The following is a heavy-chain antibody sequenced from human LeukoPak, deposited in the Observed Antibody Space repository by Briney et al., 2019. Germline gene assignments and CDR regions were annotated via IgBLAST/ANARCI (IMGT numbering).Heavy chain of an antibody. J-gene: IGHJ3*02. CDR1: GFTFDDYA. D-gene: IGHD1-20*01. Sequence: GGSLRLSCAASGFTFDDYAMHWVRQAPGKGLEWVSGISWNSGSIGYADSVKGRFTISRDNAKNSLYLQMNSLRAEDTALYYCAKKITEKYNCNAFDIWGQGTMVTVSS. CDR3: AKKITEKYNCNAFDI. V-gene: IGHV3-9*01. CDR2: ISWNSGSI.